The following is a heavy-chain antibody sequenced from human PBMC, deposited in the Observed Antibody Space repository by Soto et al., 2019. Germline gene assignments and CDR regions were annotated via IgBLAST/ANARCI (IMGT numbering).Heavy chain of an antibody. CDR3: ARIRSNLVATIGPFDY. Sequence: SGRTLVNPTQTLTLTWTVSGFSLSTSGRCVSWIRQPPGKALEWLARIDWDDDKYYSTSLKTRLTISKDTSKNQVVLTMTNMDPVDTATYYCARIRSNLVATIGPFDYWGQGTLVTVSS. J-gene: IGHJ4*02. CDR2: IDWDDDK. V-gene: IGHV2-70*11. CDR1: GFSLSTSGRC. D-gene: IGHD5-12*01.